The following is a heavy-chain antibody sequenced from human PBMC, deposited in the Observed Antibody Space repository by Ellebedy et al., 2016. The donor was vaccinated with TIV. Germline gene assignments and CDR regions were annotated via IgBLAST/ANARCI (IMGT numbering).Heavy chain of an antibody. CDR3: AKDSGLSGWYFDY. CDR2: ISDSGGAT. Sequence: GESLKISCAASGFTFRSYAMGWVRPAPGKGLEWISVISDSGGATYYAAPRKGRFTTSRDNSNDMVYLQINSLRPDDTAVYYCAKDSGLSGWYFDYWGQGTLVTVSS. CDR1: GFTFRSYA. J-gene: IGHJ4*02. D-gene: IGHD6-19*01. V-gene: IGHV3-23*01.